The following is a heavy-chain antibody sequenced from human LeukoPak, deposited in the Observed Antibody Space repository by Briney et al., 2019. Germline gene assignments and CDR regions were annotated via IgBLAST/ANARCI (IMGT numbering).Heavy chain of an antibody. D-gene: IGHD3-22*01. Sequence: ASVKVSCKASGYTFASYYMHWVRQAPGQGLEWMGIINPSGGSTSYAQKFQGRVTMTRDTSTSTVYIELSSLRSEDTAVYYCARGRRITMIVVALDYWGQGTLVTVSS. V-gene: IGHV1-46*01. J-gene: IGHJ4*02. CDR1: GYTFASYY. CDR2: INPSGGST. CDR3: ARGRRITMIVVALDY.